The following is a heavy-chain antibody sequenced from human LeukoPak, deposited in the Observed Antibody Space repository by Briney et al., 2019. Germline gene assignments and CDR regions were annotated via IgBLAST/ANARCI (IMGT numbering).Heavy chain of an antibody. CDR2: IYPGDSDT. Sequence: SSSSYFWGWIRQPPGKGLEWMGIIYPGDSDTRYSPSFQGQVTISADKSISTAYLQWSSLKASDTAMYYCARHPMYSSGWLHWGQGTLVTVSS. CDR3: ARHPMYSSGWLH. J-gene: IGHJ4*02. V-gene: IGHV5-51*01. D-gene: IGHD6-19*01. CDR1: SSSSYF.